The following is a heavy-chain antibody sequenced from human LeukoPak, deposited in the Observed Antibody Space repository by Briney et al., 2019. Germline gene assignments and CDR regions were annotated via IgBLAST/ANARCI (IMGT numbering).Heavy chain of an antibody. J-gene: IGHJ4*02. D-gene: IGHD4-23*01. CDR1: GFTFSSYE. CDR2: ISSSGSTI. V-gene: IGHV3-48*03. CDR3: ARNYGGNSPVGY. Sequence: GGSPRLSCAASGFTFSSYEMNWGRDGPGEGLEWGSYISSSGSTIYYAHSVKGRFTISRDNAKNTLYLQMNSLRAEDTAVDYCARNYGGNSPVGYWGQGTLVTVSS.